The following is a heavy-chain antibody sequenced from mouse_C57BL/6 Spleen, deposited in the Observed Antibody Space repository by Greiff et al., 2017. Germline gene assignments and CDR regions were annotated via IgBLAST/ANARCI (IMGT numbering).Heavy chain of an antibody. CDR3: ARERTSIPFDY. J-gene: IGHJ2*01. CDR2: IDPSDSYT. CDR1: GYTFTSYW. V-gene: IGHV1-69*01. Sequence: QVQLQQSGAELVMPGASVKLSCKASGYTFTSYWMHWVKQRPGQGLEWIGEIDPSDSYTNYNQKFKGKSTLTVDKSSSTAYMQLSSLTSEDSAVYYCARERTSIPFDYWGQGTTLTVSS. D-gene: IGHD2-10*02.